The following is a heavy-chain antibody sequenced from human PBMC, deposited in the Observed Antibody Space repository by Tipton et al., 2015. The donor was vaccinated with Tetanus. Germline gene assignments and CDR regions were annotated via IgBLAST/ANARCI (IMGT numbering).Heavy chain of an antibody. J-gene: IGHJ5*02. CDR3: ARLYSYGSLYWFDP. CDR2: IYYSGST. D-gene: IGHD5-18*01. CDR1: GGSISSYY. Sequence: TLSLTCTVSGGSISSYYWSWIRQPPGKGLEWIGYIYYSGSTNYNPSLESRVTISVDTSKNQFSLKLRSATAADTAVYYCARLYSYGSLYWFDPWGQGTLVTVSS. V-gene: IGHV4-59*01.